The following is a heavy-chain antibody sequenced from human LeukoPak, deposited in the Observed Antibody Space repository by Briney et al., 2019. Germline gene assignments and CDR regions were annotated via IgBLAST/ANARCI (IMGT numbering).Heavy chain of an antibody. CDR3: ASRPHGDYGMFDY. CDR2: IYSGGRT. CDR1: GFIVSGKY. Sequence: GGSLRLSCAASGFIVSGKYMAWVRQAPGKGLEWVSTIYSGGRTEYADSVKGRFTVSRDNSKNTLYLQMNSLRAEDTARYYCASRPHGDYGMFDYWGQGTLVTVSS. D-gene: IGHD4-17*01. V-gene: IGHV3-53*01. J-gene: IGHJ4*02.